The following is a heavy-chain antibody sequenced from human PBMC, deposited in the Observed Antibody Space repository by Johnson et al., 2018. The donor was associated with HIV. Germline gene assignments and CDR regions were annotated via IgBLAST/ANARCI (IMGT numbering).Heavy chain of an antibody. J-gene: IGHJ3*02. Sequence: VQLVESGGALVQPGRSLRLSCAASGFTFDDYAMHWVRQAPGKCLEWVSGISWNSGSIGYADSVKGRFTISRDNAKNSLYLQMNSLRAEDTALYYCAKDCSISSWSPGCPFDIWGQGTMVTVSS. CDR1: GFTFDDYA. V-gene: IGHV3-9*01. D-gene: IGHD6-13*01. CDR2: ISWNSGSI. CDR3: AKDCSISSWSPGCPFDI.